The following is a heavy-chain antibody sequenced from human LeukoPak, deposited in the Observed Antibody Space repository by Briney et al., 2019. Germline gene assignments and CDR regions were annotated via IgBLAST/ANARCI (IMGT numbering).Heavy chain of an antibody. CDR1: GGSFSGYY. Sequence: PSETLSLTCAVYGGSFSGYYWSWIRQPPGKGLEWIGEINHSGSTNYNPSLKSRVTISVDTSKNQFSLKLSSVTAADTAVYYCARGALYSGEDYWGQGTLVTVSS. V-gene: IGHV4-34*01. J-gene: IGHJ4*02. CDR2: INHSGST. CDR3: ARGALYSGEDY. D-gene: IGHD5-12*01.